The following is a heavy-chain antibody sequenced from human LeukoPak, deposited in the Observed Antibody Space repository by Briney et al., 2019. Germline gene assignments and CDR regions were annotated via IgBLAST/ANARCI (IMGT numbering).Heavy chain of an antibody. J-gene: IGHJ6*03. CDR2: INHSGST. CDR1: GGSFSGYY. CDR3: ARAGARYCSSTSCRPYYYYMDV. Sequence: SETLSLTCAVYGGSFSGYYWSWIRQPPGKGLEWIGEINHSGSTNYNPSLKSRVTISVGTSKNQFSLKLSSVTAADTAVYYCARAGARYCSSTSCRPYYYYMDVWGKGTTVTVSS. V-gene: IGHV4-34*01. D-gene: IGHD2-2*01.